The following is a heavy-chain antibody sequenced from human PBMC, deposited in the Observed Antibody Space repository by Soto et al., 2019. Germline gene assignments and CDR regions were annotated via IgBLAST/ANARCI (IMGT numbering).Heavy chain of an antibody. J-gene: IGHJ4*02. CDR1: GYTFTGYY. CDR2: INPNSGGT. D-gene: IGHD6-13*01. Sequence: QVQLVQSGAEVKKPGASVKVSCKASGYTFTGYYMHWVRQAPGQGLEWMGWINPNSGGTNYAQKFQGWVTMPRDTSISTAYMELSRLRSDDTAVYYCARGVGGDIAAAASRDYWGQGTLVTVSS. V-gene: IGHV1-2*04. CDR3: ARGVGGDIAAAASRDY.